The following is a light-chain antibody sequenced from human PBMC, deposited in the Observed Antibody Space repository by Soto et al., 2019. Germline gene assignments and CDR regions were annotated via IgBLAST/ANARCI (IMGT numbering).Light chain of an antibody. CDR2: KAS. V-gene: IGKV1-5*03. J-gene: IGKJ1*01. Sequence: DIQMTQSPSTLSGSVGDRVTITCRASQTISSWLAWYQQKPGKAPKLLIYKASTLKSGVPSRFSGSGSGTEFTLTLSSLQSDDFATYYCQHYNSYSEAFGQGTKVDIK. CDR1: QTISSW. CDR3: QHYNSYSEA.